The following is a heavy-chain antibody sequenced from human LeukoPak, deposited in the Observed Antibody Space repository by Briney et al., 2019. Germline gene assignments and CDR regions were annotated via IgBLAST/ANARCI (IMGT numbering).Heavy chain of an antibody. CDR3: ARDKVTY. CDR2: IWYDGSNK. V-gene: IGHV3-33*01. CDR1: GFTFSSYG. J-gene: IGHJ4*02. Sequence: PGGSLRLSCAASGFTFSSYGMHWVRQAPGKGLEWVAVIWYDGSNKYYADSVKGRFTISRDNAKSSLSLQMNSLRVEDTAVYYCARDKVTYWGQGILVTVSS.